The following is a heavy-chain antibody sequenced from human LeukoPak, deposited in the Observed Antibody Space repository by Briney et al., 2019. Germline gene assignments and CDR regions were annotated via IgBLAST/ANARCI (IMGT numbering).Heavy chain of an antibody. CDR2: IYYSGST. CDR1: GGSISSYY. V-gene: IGHV4-59*12. D-gene: IGHD3-22*01. J-gene: IGHJ4*02. Sequence: SETLSLTCTVSGGSISSYYWSWIRQPPGKGLEWIGYIYYSGSTNYNPSLKSRVTISVDTSKNQFSLKLSSVTAADTAVYYCARGFRRTYYYDSSGYPFDYWGQGTLVTVSS. CDR3: ARGFRRTYYYDSSGYPFDY.